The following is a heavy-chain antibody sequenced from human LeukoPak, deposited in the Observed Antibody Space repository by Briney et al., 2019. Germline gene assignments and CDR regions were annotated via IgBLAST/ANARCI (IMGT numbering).Heavy chain of an antibody. D-gene: IGHD2-15*01. CDR3: ARHPYCSGGSCYLDY. Sequence: SETLSLTCTVSGGSISDYYWSWIRQPPGKGLEGIGYIYYSGTTNYNHSLKSRVTISVDTSKNQFSLRLSSVTAADTAVYYCARHPYCSGGSCYLDYWGQGTLVTVSS. J-gene: IGHJ4*02. CDR1: GGSISDYY. CDR2: IYYSGTT. V-gene: IGHV4-59*08.